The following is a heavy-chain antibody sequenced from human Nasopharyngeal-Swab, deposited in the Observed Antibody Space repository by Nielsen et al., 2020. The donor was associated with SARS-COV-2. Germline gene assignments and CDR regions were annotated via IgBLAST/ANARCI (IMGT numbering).Heavy chain of an antibody. J-gene: IGHJ3*02. Sequence: GESLKISCAASGFTFSSYEMNWVRQAPGKGLEWVSYISSSGSTIYYADSVKGRFTISGDNAKNSLYLQMNSLRAEDTAVYYCARTPTRYDSRDRGAFDIWGQGTMVTVSS. CDR3: ARTPTRYDSRDRGAFDI. V-gene: IGHV3-48*03. D-gene: IGHD3-22*01. CDR2: ISSSGSTI. CDR1: GFTFSSYE.